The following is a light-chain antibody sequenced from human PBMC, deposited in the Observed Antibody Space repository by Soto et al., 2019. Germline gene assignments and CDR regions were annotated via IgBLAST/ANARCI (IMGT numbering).Light chain of an antibody. CDR1: SSDVGGYNY. J-gene: IGLJ1*01. Sequence: QSVLTQPLSASGSPGQSVTISCTGTSSDVGGYNYVSWYQQHPGKAPKLMIYEVSKRPSGVPDRFSGSKSGNTASLTVSGLQAEDEAAYYCSSYAGNNNSVFGTGTKVTVL. V-gene: IGLV2-8*01. CDR3: SSYAGNNNSV. CDR2: EVS.